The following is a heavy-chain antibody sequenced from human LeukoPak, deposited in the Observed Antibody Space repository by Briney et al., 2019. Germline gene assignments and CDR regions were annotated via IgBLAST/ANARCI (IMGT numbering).Heavy chain of an antibody. D-gene: IGHD1-26*01. Sequence: ASVKVSCKAPGYTFTGYYVHWVRQAPGQGLEWMGWISAYNGNTKYIQKLQDRVTMTTDTSTSTAYMELKTLRSDDTAVYFCARAGYSRFVDDLDYWGQGTLVTVSS. CDR1: GYTFTGYY. J-gene: IGHJ4*02. CDR3: ARAGYSRFVDDLDY. V-gene: IGHV1-18*04. CDR2: ISAYNGNT.